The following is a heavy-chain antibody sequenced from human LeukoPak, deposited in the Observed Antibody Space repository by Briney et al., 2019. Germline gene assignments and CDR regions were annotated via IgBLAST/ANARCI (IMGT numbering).Heavy chain of an antibody. V-gene: IGHV4-31*03. Sequence: SETQSLTCTVSGGSISSGGYYWSWIRQHPGKGLEWIGYIYYSGSTYYNPSLKSRVTISVDTSKNQFSLKLSSVTAADTAVYYCAGGGNSPDFDYWGQGTLVTVSS. J-gene: IGHJ4*02. CDR1: GGSISSGGYY. CDR3: AGGGNSPDFDY. CDR2: IYYSGST. D-gene: IGHD4-23*01.